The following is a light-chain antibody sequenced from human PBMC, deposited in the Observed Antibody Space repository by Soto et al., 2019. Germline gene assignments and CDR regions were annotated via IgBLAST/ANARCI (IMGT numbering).Light chain of an antibody. J-gene: IGLJ1*01. V-gene: IGLV2-14*01. Sequence: QSALTQPASVSGSPGQSITISCTGTSSDVGYYNYVSWYQQHPGKAPKLMIYEVGNRPSGVPIRFSGSKSGNTASLTISGLQADDEADYYCSSYAHSSIYVFGTGTKVTVL. CDR2: EVG. CDR3: SSYAHSSIYV. CDR1: SSDVGYYNY.